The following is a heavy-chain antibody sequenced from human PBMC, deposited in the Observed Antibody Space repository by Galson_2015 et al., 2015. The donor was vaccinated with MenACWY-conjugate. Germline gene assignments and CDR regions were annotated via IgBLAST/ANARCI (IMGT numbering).Heavy chain of an antibody. CDR1: GGTFGSSA. J-gene: IGHJ4*02. CDR2: IIPIFGTA. V-gene: IGHV1-69*13. D-gene: IGHD2-21*02. Sequence: AVTAACKASGGTFGSSAIGWVRQAPGQGLEWMGGIIPIFGTANYAQKFQGRVTITADESTSTAYMELKSLRSEDTAVFYWARGHSVTARVFDYWGQGTLVTVSS. CDR3: ARGHSVTARVFDY.